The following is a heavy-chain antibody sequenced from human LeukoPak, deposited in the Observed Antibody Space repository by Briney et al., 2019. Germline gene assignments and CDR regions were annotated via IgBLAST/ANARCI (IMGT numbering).Heavy chain of an antibody. V-gene: IGHV3-33*01. CDR1: GFAFSSYG. J-gene: IGHJ6*02. Sequence: GGSLRLSCAASGFAFSSYGMHWVRQAPGKGLEWVAVIWYAGSKKYYADSVKGRFTISRDNSMNTLYLQMNSLRAEDTAVYYCARDRDGYCSGGSCYSGGFDVWGQGTTVTASS. D-gene: IGHD2-15*01. CDR3: ARDRDGYCSGGSCYSGGFDV. CDR2: IWYAGSKK.